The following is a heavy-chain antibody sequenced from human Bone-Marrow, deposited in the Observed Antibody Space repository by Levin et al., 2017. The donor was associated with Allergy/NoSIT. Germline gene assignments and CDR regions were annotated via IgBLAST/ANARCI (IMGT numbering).Heavy chain of an antibody. J-gene: IGHJ6*02. CDR1: GYNSPDYW. V-gene: IGHV5-51*01. CDR2: VYPGDADT. CDR3: ARTLWDFHYDGSGSFAYYQYGMDV. D-gene: IGHD3-22*01. Sequence: PGGSLRLSCKSSGYNSPDYWIGWVRQMPGKGLEFMGSVYPGDADTRYSPSFQGQVTISVDKSTTTAYLQWSSLKASDTAMYYCARTLWDFHYDGSGSFAYYQYGMDVWGQGTTVTVSS.